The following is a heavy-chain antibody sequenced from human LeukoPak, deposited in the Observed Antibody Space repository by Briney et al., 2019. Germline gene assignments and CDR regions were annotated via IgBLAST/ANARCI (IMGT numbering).Heavy chain of an antibody. J-gene: IGHJ4*02. D-gene: IGHD6-13*01. CDR3: ARDGTTAAGTRPAGLDY. CDR1: GFTFSSYA. Sequence: GRSLRLSCAASGFTFSSYAMHWVRQAPGKGLEWVAVISYDGSNKYYADSVKGRFTISRDNSKNTLYLQMNSLRAEDTAVYYCARDGTTAAGTRPAGLDYSGQGTLVTVSS. V-gene: IGHV3-30*01. CDR2: ISYDGSNK.